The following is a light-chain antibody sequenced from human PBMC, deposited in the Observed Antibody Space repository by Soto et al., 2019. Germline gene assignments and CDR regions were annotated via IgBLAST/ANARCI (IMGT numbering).Light chain of an antibody. V-gene: IGLV2-14*01. CDR1: SSDVGGYNY. CDR2: EVS. CDR3: SAYTSSSLFV. Sequence: QSALTQHASVSGSPGQSITISCTGTSSDVGGYNYVSWYQQHPGKAPKLMIYEVSNRPSGVSNRFSGSKSGNTASLTISGIHAEDEADYYCSAYTSSSLFVFGTGTKLTVL. J-gene: IGLJ1*01.